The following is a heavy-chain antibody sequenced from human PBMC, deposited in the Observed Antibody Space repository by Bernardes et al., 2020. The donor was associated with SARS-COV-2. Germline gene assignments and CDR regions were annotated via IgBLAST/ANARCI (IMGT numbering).Heavy chain of an antibody. V-gene: IGHV3-7*04. Sequence: GSLRLSCAASGFTFSTYWMSWVRQAPGKGLEWVANINQHGTEKYYVDSVRGRFTISRDNARNSLYLEMNSLRAEDTAVYYCARADSAIWYVVPDFEHWGQGTLVTVSS. D-gene: IGHD6-13*01. J-gene: IGHJ4*02. CDR3: ARADSAIWYVVPDFEH. CDR2: INQHGTEK. CDR1: GFTFSTYW.